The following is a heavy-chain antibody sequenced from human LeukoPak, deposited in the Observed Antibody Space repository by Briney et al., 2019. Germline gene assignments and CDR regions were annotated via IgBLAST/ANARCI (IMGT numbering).Heavy chain of an antibody. CDR2: ISSSGSTI. CDR1: GFTFSSYE. J-gene: IGHJ6*02. V-gene: IGHV3-48*03. D-gene: IGHD2-15*01. CDR3: AREGGGYCSGGSCYLSGYYYGMDV. Sequence: GGSLRLSCAASGFTFSSYEMTWVRQAPGKGLEWVSYISSSGSTIYYADSVKGRFTISRDNAKNLLYLQMNSLRAEDTAVYYCAREGGGYCSGGSCYLSGYYYGMDVWGQGTTVTVSS.